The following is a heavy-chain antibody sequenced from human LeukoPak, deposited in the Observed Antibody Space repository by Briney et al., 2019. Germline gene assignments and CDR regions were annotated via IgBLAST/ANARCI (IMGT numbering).Heavy chain of an antibody. D-gene: IGHD6-6*01. Sequence: SGGSLRLSCAASGFTFSSYSMNWVRQAPGKGLAWVSSISSSSSYIYYADSVKGRFTISRDNAKNSLYLQMSSLRAEDTAVYYCARVDQLGWFDPWGQGTLVTVSS. CDR2: ISSSSSYI. CDR1: GFTFSSYS. CDR3: ARVDQLGWFDP. V-gene: IGHV3-21*01. J-gene: IGHJ5*02.